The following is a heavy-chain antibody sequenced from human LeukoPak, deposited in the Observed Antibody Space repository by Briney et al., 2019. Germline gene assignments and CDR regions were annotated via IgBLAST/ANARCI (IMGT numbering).Heavy chain of an antibody. Sequence: ASVKVSCKASGYTFTSYDINWVRQATGQGLEWMGWMNPNSGNTGYAQKFQGRVTMTRNTSISTAYMELSSLRSEDTAVYYCAIVSGVDILTGYLPKDYYYYYGMDVWGQGTTVTVSS. CDR2: MNPNSGNT. CDR3: AIVSGVDILTGYLPKDYYYYYGMDV. J-gene: IGHJ6*02. CDR1: GYTFTSYD. D-gene: IGHD3-9*01. V-gene: IGHV1-8*01.